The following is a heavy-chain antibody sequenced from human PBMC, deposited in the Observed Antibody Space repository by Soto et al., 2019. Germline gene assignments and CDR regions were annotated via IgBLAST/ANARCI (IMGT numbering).Heavy chain of an antibody. J-gene: IGHJ4*02. CDR3: ARERGGYGLFDS. D-gene: IGHD5-18*01. CDR1: GGSISNAAYS. Sequence: SLTCTVSGGSISNAAYSWSWIRQPPGKGLEWIGYIYPSGMPFYNPSLRSRVTISIDRSNDQFYLNLKSVTATDTAVYYCARERGGYGLFDSWGQGTLVTVSS. V-gene: IGHV4-30-2*01. CDR2: IYPSGMP.